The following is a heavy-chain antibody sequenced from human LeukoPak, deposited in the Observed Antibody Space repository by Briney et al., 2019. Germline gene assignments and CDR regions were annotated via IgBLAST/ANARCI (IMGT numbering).Heavy chain of an antibody. J-gene: IGHJ5*02. D-gene: IGHD1-26*01. V-gene: IGHV1-18*01. CDR3: ARDTKRSRARWENLGFDP. CDR2: ISGYNDNT. CDR1: GYTFSSYG. Sequence: ASVKVSCKASGYTFSSYGISWVRQAPGQGLEWMGWISGYNDNTKYYAQKLQGRVTMTTDTSTSTAYMELKSLRSDDTAVYYCARDTKRSRARWENLGFDPWGQGTLVTVSS.